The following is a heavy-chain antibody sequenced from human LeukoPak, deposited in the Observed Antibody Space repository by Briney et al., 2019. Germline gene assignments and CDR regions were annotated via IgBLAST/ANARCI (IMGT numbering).Heavy chain of an antibody. D-gene: IGHD1/OR15-1a*01. CDR3: ARGLRREHHRRVPRLNWFDP. CDR1: GGSFSGYY. V-gene: IGHV4-34*01. J-gene: IGHJ5*02. Sequence: SETLSLTCAVYGGSFSGYYWSWIRQPPGKGLEWIGEINHSGSTNYNPSLKSRVTISVDTSKNQFSLKLSSVTAADTAVYYRARGLRREHHRRVPRLNWFDPWGQGTLVTVSS. CDR2: INHSGST.